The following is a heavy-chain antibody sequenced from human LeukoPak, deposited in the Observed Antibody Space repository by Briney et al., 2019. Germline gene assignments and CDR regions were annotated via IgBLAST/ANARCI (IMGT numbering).Heavy chain of an antibody. D-gene: IGHD3-10*01. Sequence: SVKVSCKASGGTFSSYAISWVRQAPGQGLEWMGGIIPIFGTANYAQKFQGRVTITADESTSTAYMELSSLRSEDTAVYYCARDVSYGSAPNWFDPWGEGTLVTVSS. J-gene: IGHJ5*02. CDR1: GGTFSSYA. CDR2: IIPIFGTA. CDR3: ARDVSYGSAPNWFDP. V-gene: IGHV1-69*13.